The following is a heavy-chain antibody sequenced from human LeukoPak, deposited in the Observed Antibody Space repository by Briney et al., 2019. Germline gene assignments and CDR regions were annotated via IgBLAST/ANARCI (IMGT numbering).Heavy chain of an antibody. V-gene: IGHV5-51*01. CDR2: IYPGDSDA. CDR1: GYSFTSYW. Sequence: GESLKISCKGSGYSFTSYWIGWVRQMPGKGLEWMGIIYPGDSDARYSPSFQGQVTISDDKSISTAYLQWSSLKASDTAMYYCATSLSIQLWPSDYWGQGTLVTVSS. J-gene: IGHJ4*02. D-gene: IGHD5-18*01. CDR3: ATSLSIQLWPSDY.